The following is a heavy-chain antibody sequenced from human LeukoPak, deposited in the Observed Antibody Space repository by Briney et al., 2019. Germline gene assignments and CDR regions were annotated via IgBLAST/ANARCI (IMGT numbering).Heavy chain of an antibody. D-gene: IGHD7-27*01. V-gene: IGHV3-30*02. Sequence: GGSLRLSCAASGFTFSSYGMHWVRQAPGKGLEWVAVIWYGGSNKYYADSVKGRFTISRDNSKNTLYLQMNSLRAEDTAVYYCAKVGNAFDIWGQGTMVTVSS. CDR1: GFTFSSYG. CDR3: AKVGNAFDI. J-gene: IGHJ3*02. CDR2: IWYGGSNK.